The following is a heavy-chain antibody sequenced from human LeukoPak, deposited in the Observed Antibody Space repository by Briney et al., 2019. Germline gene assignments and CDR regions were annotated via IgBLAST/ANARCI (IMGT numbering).Heavy chain of an antibody. CDR1: GFTFTSYA. V-gene: IGHV3-23*01. D-gene: IGHD1-1*01. Sequence: GGSLRLSCAASGFTFTSYAMSWVRQAPGKGLEWVSAISSSGGTTYYADPVKGRFIISRDNSKNTLYLQMNSLRAEDTAVYYCAVDVQDDLDYWGQGTLVTVSS. CDR2: ISSSGGTT. J-gene: IGHJ4*02. CDR3: AVDVQDDLDY.